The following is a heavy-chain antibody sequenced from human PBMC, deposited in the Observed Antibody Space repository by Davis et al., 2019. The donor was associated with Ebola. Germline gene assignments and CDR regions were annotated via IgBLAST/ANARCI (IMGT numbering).Heavy chain of an antibody. V-gene: IGHV1-46*01. Sequence: ASGKVSCKASGYRFTSYYMHWVRQAPGQGLEWMGIINPITGGTSYAQNFQVRVNMTRDTSTSTVYMELSSLRSEDTAVYYCAREGGRYYDSSGYVFDIWGQGTMVKVSS. D-gene: IGHD3-22*01. CDR2: INPITGGT. CDR3: AREGGRYYDSSGYVFDI. CDR1: GYRFTSYY. J-gene: IGHJ3*02.